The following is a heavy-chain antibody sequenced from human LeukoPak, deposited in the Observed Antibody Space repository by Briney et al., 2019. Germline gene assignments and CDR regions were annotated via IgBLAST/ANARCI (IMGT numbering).Heavy chain of an antibody. CDR2: IYYSGST. V-gene: IGHV4-39*01. D-gene: IGHD3-10*01. J-gene: IGHJ6*02. CDR1: GGSISSSSYY. CDR3: ARRGRITMVRGVLV. Sequence: PSETLSLPCTVSGGSISSSSYYWGWIRQPPGKGLEWIGSIYYSGSTYYNPSLKSRVTISVDTSKNQFSLKLSSVTAADTAVYYCARRGRITMVRGVLVWGQGTTVTVSS.